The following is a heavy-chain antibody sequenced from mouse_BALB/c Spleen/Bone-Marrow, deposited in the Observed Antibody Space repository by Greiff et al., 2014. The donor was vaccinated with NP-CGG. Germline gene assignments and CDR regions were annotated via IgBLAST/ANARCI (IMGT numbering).Heavy chain of an antibody. Sequence: EVKLMESGRDLVKPGGSLKLSCAASGFTFSNYGMSWVRQTPDKRPEWVATINSGGRYAFYPDSVKGRFTISRDNAKNTLYLQMSSLKSEDTAMYYCARRSDYDYFDYWGQGTTLTVSS. CDR1: GFTFSNYG. D-gene: IGHD2-4*01. CDR2: INSGGRYA. CDR3: ARRSDYDYFDY. V-gene: IGHV5-6*02. J-gene: IGHJ2*01.